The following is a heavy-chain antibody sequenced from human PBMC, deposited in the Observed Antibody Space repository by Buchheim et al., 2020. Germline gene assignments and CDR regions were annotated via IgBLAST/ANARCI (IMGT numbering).Heavy chain of an antibody. D-gene: IGHD6-13*01. CDR2: IWYDGSNK. CDR3: ARDRRAYSSSWYDY. J-gene: IGHJ4*02. V-gene: IGHV3-33*01. CDR1: GFTFSSYG. Sequence: QVQLVESGGGVVQPGRSLRLSCAASGFTFSSYGMHWVRQAPGKGLEWVAVIWYDGSNKYYADSVKGRFTISRDNSKNTLYLQMNSLSAEDTAVYYCARDRRAYSSSWYDYWGQGTL.